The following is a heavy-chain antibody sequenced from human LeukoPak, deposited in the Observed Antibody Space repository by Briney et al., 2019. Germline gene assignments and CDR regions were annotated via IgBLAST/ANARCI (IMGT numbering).Heavy chain of an antibody. V-gene: IGHV3-33*06. J-gene: IGHJ4*02. Sequence: PGGSLRLSCAASGFTFSSYGMHWVRQAPGKGLEWVAVIWYDGSNKYYADSVKGRFTISRDNPKNTLYLQMNSLRAEDTAVYYCAKEGPDGYDFYFDYWGQGTLVTVSS. CDR1: GFTFSSYG. CDR2: IWYDGSNK. CDR3: AKEGPDGYDFYFDY. D-gene: IGHD5-12*01.